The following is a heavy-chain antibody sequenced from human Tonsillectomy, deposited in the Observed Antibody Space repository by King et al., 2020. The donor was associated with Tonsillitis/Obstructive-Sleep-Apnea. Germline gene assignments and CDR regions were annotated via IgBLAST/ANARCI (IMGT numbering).Heavy chain of an antibody. CDR3: ARDRGSRDAFDI. J-gene: IGHJ3*02. CDR1: GFTFSSYA. V-gene: IGHV3-30*04. CDR2: IAYDGSNK. D-gene: IGHD1-26*01. Sequence: VQLVESGGGVVQPGRSLRLSCAASGFTFSSYAMHWVRQDPGKGLEWVAVIAYDGSNKYYADSVKGRFTISRDNSKNTLYLQMNSLRAEDTAVYYCARDRGSRDAFDIWGQGTMVTVSS.